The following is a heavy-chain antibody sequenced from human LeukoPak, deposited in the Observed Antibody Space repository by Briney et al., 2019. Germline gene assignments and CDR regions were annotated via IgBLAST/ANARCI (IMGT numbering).Heavy chain of an antibody. CDR1: GGSISSYY. D-gene: IGHD6-13*01. CDR3: ASTSRYSSTWDFDY. CDR2: IYYSGST. J-gene: IGHJ4*02. Sequence: SETLSLTCTVSGGSISSYYWSWIRQPPGKGLEWIGYIYYSGSTKYNPSLKSRVTISVDTSKNQFSLKLSSVSAADTAMYYCASTSRYSSTWDFDYWGQGTLVTVSS. V-gene: IGHV4-59*01.